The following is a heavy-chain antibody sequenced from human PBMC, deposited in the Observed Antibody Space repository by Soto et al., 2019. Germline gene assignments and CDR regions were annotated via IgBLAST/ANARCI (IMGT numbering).Heavy chain of an antibody. J-gene: IGHJ4*02. CDR2: IYSSGGS. V-gene: IGHV4-30-4*01. D-gene: IGHD1-1*01. CDR1: GASVSSGDYY. Sequence: QVQLQESGPGLVKPSQTLSLTCTVSGASVSSGDYYWSCIRQPPGKGLEWIGYIYSSGGSYYNPSLKGRLTISIDTSKNQFSLKLNSVTVADTATYYCVGTGTTEDYWGRGTLVTVSS. CDR3: VGTGTTEDY.